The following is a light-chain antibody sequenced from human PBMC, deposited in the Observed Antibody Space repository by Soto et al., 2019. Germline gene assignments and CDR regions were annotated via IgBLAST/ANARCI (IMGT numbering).Light chain of an antibody. V-gene: IGKV3-11*01. CDR1: QSVSSY. CDR2: DAS. CDR3: QQRKYWPVT. Sequence: EIVLTQSPAILSMSPGERATLSCRASQSVSSYFTWYQQKPGQAPRLLIYDASSKDTGVPARFRGLGAGTDLHLTISSLEPEDLAVYYCQQRKYWPVTFGQGTKVEIK. J-gene: IGKJ1*01.